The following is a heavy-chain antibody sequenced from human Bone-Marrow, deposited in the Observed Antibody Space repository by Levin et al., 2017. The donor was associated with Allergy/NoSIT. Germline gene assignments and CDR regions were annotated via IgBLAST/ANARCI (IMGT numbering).Heavy chain of an antibody. CDR1: GFTFSSYA. Sequence: GGSLRLSCSASGFTFSSYAMHWVRQAPGKGLEYVSAISSNGGSTYYADSVKGRFTISRDNSKNTLYLQMSSLRAEDTAVYYCVKDRLTVDTAMEYYFDYWGQGTLVTVSS. CDR3: VKDRLTVDTAMEYYFDY. J-gene: IGHJ4*02. CDR2: ISSNGGST. V-gene: IGHV3-64D*06. D-gene: IGHD5-18*01.